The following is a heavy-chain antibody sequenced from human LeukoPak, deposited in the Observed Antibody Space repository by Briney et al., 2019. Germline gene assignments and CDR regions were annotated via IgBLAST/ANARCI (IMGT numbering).Heavy chain of an antibody. CDR2: INPSGGIT. CDR1: GYTFTSYY. CDR3: ARCDHFEVTTTRDWYFDL. D-gene: IGHD4-11*01. V-gene: IGHV1-46*01. Sequence: ASVKVSCKASGYTFTSYYMHRVRQAPGQGLEWMGIINPSGGITIYAQKFQGRVTMTRDMSTSTVYMELSSLRSEDTAVYYCARCDHFEVTTTRDWYFDLWGRGTLVTVSS. J-gene: IGHJ2*01.